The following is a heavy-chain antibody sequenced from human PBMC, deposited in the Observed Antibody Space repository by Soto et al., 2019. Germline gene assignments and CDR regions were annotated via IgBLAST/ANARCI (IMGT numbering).Heavy chain of an antibody. D-gene: IGHD6-13*01. CDR3: AGARATIAAAAIFDC. Sequence: PSETLSLTCTVSGGSISSTTYYWDWIRQPPGRGLEWIVSVDYNGSTNYNPSLESRLTISVDKSKNQFSLKLTSVTAADTAVYYCAGARATIAAAAIFDCWGQGTLVTVSS. CDR1: GGSISSTTYY. CDR2: VDYNGST. V-gene: IGHV4-39*07. J-gene: IGHJ4*02.